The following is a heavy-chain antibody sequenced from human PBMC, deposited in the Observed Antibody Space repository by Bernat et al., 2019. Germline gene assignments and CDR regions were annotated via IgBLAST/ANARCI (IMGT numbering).Heavy chain of an antibody. CDR1: GFTFSDYA. V-gene: IGHV3-49*03. Sequence: EVQLVESGGGLVQPGGSLRLSCAASGFTFSDYAMSWFRQAPGKGLEWVGFIRSKAYGGTTEYAAAVKGRFTISRDDSKSIAYLQMNSLKTEDTAVYYWTREGCSGGSCYFYFDYWGQGTLVTVSS. CDR3: TREGCSGGSCYFYFDY. J-gene: IGHJ4*02. D-gene: IGHD2-15*01. CDR2: IRSKAYGGTT.